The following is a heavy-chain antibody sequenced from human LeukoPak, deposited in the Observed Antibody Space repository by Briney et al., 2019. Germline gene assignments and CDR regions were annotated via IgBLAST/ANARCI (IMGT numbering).Heavy chain of an antibody. CDR2: TRNKANSYTT. D-gene: IGHD1-26*01. V-gene: IGHV3-72*01. CDR3: ARVGSYRTSTDSGSFYAFDI. CDR1: GFTFSSYS. J-gene: IGHJ3*02. Sequence: GGSLRLSCAASGFTFSSYSMNWVRQAPGKGLEWVGRTRNKANSYTTEYAASVKGRFTISRDDSKNSLYLQMNSLKTEDTAVYYCARVGSYRTSTDSGSFYAFDIWGQGTMVTVSS.